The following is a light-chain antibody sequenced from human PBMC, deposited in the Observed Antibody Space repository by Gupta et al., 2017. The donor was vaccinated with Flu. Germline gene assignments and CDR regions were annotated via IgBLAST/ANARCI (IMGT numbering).Light chain of an antibody. Sequence: SPGESATLSCRASQSVSNNLAWYQQKPGQAPRLLIYDTSTRATGIPDRFSGSGSGTEFTLTISSLQSEDFAIYYCQQYNEWPPWTFGQGTKVDIK. V-gene: IGKV3-15*01. CDR3: QQYNEWPPWT. J-gene: IGKJ1*01. CDR2: DTS. CDR1: QSVSNN.